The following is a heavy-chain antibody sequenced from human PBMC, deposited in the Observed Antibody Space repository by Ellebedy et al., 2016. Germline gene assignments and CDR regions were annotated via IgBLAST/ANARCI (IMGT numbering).Heavy chain of an antibody. V-gene: IGHV4-59*01. CDR3: ARALSSGWFRGLDAFDI. D-gene: IGHD6-19*01. CDR2: IYYSGST. CDR1: GGSISSYY. Sequence: GSLRLSCTVSGGSISSYYWSWIRQPPGKGLEWIGYIYYSGSTNYNPSLKSRVTISVDTSKNQFSLKLSSVTAADTAVYYCARALSSGWFRGLDAFDIWGQGTMVTVSS. J-gene: IGHJ3*02.